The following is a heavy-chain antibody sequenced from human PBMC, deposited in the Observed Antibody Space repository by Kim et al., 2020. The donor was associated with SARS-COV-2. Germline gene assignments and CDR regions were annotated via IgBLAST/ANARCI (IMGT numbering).Heavy chain of an antibody. CDR2: ISYDGSNK. Sequence: GGSLRLSCAASGFTFSSYGMHWVRQAPGKGLEWVAVISYDGSNKYYADSVKGRFTISRDNSKNTLYLQMNSLRAEDTAVYYCARDRIQQLPSIVGATTGDFDYWGQGTLVTVSS. J-gene: IGHJ4*02. CDR1: GFTFSSYG. V-gene: IGHV3-33*05. D-gene: IGHD1-26*01. CDR3: ARDRIQQLPSIVGATTGDFDY.